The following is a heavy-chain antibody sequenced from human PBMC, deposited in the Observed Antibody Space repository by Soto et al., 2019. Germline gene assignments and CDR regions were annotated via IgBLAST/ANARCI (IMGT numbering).Heavy chain of an antibody. CDR1: GFNFGGFG. Sequence: PGGSLRLSCAASGFNFGGFGMNWVRQAPGKGLEWISTISDDSTDIYYADSVRGRFTISRNNAENSLFLQMNSLRGDDTAVYFCARALYFCSRHMCYRYFDYWGRGPLVTVSS. J-gene: IGHJ4*02. D-gene: IGHD2-2*01. CDR2: ISDDSTDI. CDR3: ARALYFCSRHMCYRYFDY. V-gene: IGHV3-21*01.